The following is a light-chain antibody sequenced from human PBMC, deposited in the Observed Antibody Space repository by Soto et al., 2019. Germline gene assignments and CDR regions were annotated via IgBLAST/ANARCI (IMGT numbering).Light chain of an antibody. V-gene: IGLV2-14*01. Sequence: APAHPASVTWSPGQLITTSCTGTSSDVGAYRHVSWHQQYPGNAPKLMIYDVSDRPSGVSYRFSGSKSGNTASLTISGLQAEEEADYYCSAYTTSRCYMFGSGTNGTXL. CDR1: SSDVGAYRH. CDR3: SAYTTSRCYM. CDR2: DVS. J-gene: IGLJ1*01.